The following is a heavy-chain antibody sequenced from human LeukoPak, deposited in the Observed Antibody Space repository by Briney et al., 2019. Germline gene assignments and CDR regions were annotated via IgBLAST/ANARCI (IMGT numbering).Heavy chain of an antibody. Sequence: GSLRLSCAASGFTFSSYSMNWVRQAPGKGLEWIGTIYYSGSTYYNPSLRSRVTISVDTSKNQFSLKLNSVTAADTAVYYCARGLRYCSGGSCLPVVSGLDYWGQGTLVTVSS. CDR1: GFTFSSYS. D-gene: IGHD2-15*01. CDR2: IYYSGST. V-gene: IGHV4-39*07. CDR3: ARGLRYCSGGSCLPVVSGLDY. J-gene: IGHJ4*02.